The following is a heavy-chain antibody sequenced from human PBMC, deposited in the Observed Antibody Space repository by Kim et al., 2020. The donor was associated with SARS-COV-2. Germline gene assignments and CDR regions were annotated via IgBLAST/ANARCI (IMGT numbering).Heavy chain of an antibody. CDR1: GGSFSGYY. CDR2: INHSGST. D-gene: IGHD4-17*01. V-gene: IGHV4-34*01. CDR3: ARLIYLKTGDSKQYYFDY. J-gene: IGHJ4*02. Sequence: SETLSLTCAVYGGSFSGYYWSWIRQPPGKGLEWIGEINHSGSTNYNPSLKSRVTISVDTSKNQFSLKLSSVTAADTAVYYCARLIYLKTGDSKQYYFDYWGQGTLVTVSS.